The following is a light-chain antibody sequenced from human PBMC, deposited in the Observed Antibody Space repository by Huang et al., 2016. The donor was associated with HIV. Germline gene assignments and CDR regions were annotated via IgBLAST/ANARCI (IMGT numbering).Light chain of an antibody. J-gene: IGKJ1*01. CDR2: WAS. V-gene: IGKV4-1*01. CDR1: QSVYSSSTSKEY. CDR3: QQYYSSPQT. Sequence: DIIMTQSPDSLAVSLGERATLNCRSSQSVYSSSTSKEYIAWFQQKPGPPPRLLLFWASTREAGVPDRFTGSGSGTHFTRTIASLEAEDAAIYYCQQYYSSPQTFGQGTRVEVK.